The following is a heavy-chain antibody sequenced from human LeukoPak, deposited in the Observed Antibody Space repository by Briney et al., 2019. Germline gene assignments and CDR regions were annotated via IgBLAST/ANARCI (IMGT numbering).Heavy chain of an antibody. V-gene: IGHV1-3*01. CDR1: GYTFTSYA. J-gene: IGHJ6*02. CDR2: INAGNGNT. D-gene: IGHD3-3*01. Sequence: GASVTVSCKASGYTFTSYAMHWVRQAPGQRLEWMGWINAGNGNTKYSQKFQGRVTITRDTSASTAYMELSSLRSEDTAVYYCARDPYFWSGDYGMDVWGQGTTVTVSS. CDR3: ARDPYFWSGDYGMDV.